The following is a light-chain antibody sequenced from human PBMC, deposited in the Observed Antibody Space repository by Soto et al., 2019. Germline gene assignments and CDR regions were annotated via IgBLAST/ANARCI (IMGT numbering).Light chain of an antibody. CDR1: QSVSSSS. CDR2: DAS. Sequence: EIVLTQSPGTLSLSPRERATLSCRASQSVSSSSLAWYQQKPGQAPRLLIYDASSRATGIPDRLSGGGSGRDFTLTISRLETEDFAVYYCQQYGSSPPWTFGQGTKVEIK. V-gene: IGKV3-20*01. J-gene: IGKJ1*01. CDR3: QQYGSSPPWT.